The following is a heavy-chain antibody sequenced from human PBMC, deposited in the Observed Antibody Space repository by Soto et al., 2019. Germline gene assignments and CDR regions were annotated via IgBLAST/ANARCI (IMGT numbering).Heavy chain of an antibody. J-gene: IGHJ4*02. CDR3: ANRHLN. CDR2: IKQDGSER. CDR1: GFTFSSYY. V-gene: IGHV3-7*01. Sequence: EVPMVESGEGLVQPGGSLRLSCAASGFTFSSYYMMWVRQAPGKGLEWVANIKQDGSERHYVDSVKGRFTISRDNAKNSLYLQMNSLRVEDTAVYYCANRHLNWGQGTLVTVSS.